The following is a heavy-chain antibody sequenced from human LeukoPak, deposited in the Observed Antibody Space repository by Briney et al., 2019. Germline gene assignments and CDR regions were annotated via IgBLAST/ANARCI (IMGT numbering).Heavy chain of an antibody. D-gene: IGHD3-3*01. V-gene: IGHV4-34*01. CDR2: IHHSGGI. CDR1: GVSLSGYY. J-gene: IGHJ6*03. Sequence: SDTLSLTCADYGVSLSGYYWSWIRQSPEKGLEWIAEIHHSGGINYNPSLKSRLTISVDTSKSQFSLMLRSVTVADTADYCAREVVFGVVIIPAGYMDVWGKGTTVTVSS. CDR3: AREVVFGVVIIPAGYMDV.